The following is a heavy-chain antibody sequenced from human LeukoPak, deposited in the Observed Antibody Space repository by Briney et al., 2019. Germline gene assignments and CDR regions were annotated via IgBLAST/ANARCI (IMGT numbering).Heavy chain of an antibody. D-gene: IGHD3-3*01. CDR3: ARSPYYDFWSGYYPFDY. CDR1: GYTSTSYA. CDR2: INTNTGNP. J-gene: IGHJ4*02. V-gene: IGHV7-4-1*02. Sequence: ASVKVSCKASGYTSTSYAMNWVRQAPGQGLEWMGWINTNTGNPTYAQGFTGRFVFSLDTSVSTAYLQISSLKAEDTAVYYCARSPYYDFWSGYYPFDYWGQGTLVTVSS.